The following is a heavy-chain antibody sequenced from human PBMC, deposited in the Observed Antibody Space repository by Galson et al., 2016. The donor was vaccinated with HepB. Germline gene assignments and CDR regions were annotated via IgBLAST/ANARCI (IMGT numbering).Heavy chain of an antibody. Sequence: SLRLSCAASGFTFDDYVMHWVRQVPGKGLEWVSGINWDSGNIGYADSVKGRFNISRDNAKNSLYLQMNSLRVEDTALYYGAKDIRGDDIFGYYHGMDVWGQGTTVTVSS. J-gene: IGHJ6*02. V-gene: IGHV3-9*01. CDR2: INWDSGNI. D-gene: IGHD3-3*02. CDR3: AKDIRGDDIFGYYHGMDV. CDR1: GFTFDDYV.